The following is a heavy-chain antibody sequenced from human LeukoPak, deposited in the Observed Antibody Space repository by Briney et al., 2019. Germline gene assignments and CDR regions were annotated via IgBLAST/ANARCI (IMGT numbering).Heavy chain of an antibody. CDR1: GGSISSSDYY. D-gene: IGHD6-13*01. CDR3: ARRIAAAGSFDY. Sequence: SETLSLTCTVSGGSISSSDYYWDWIRQPPGKGLGWIGSIYYSGSTYYNPSLKSRVTISVDTSKNQFSLKLSSVTAADTAVYYCARRIAAAGSFDYWGQGTLVTVSS. V-gene: IGHV4-39*01. CDR2: IYYSGST. J-gene: IGHJ4*02.